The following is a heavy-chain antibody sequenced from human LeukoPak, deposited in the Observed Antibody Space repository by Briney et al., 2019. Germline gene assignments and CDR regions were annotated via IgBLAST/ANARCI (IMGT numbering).Heavy chain of an antibody. J-gene: IGHJ4*02. V-gene: IGHV3-30-3*01. Sequence: GGSLRLSCAASGFTFSSYAMHWVRQAPGKGLEWVAVISYDGSNKYYADSVKGRFTISRDNSKNTLYLQMNSLRAEDTAVYYCARDKKVGAYTFFDYWGQGTLVTVSS. CDR3: ARDKKVGAYTFFDY. CDR1: GFTFSSYA. CDR2: ISYDGSNK. D-gene: IGHD1-26*01.